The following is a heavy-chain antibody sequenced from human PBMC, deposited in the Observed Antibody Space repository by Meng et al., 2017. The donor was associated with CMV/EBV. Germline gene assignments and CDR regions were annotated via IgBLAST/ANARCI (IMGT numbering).Heavy chain of an antibody. CDR2: IYYSGST. Sequence: LRLSCTVSGGSISSGGYYWSWIRQHPGKGLEWIGYIYYSGSTYYNPSLKSRVTISVDTSKNQFSLKLSSVTAADTAVYYCARGVKGYCSSTSCYTGYYYDEEGRDVGGQGTTVTVSS. CDR1: GGSISSGGYY. D-gene: IGHD2-2*02. CDR3: ARGVKGYCSSTSCYTGYYYDEEGRDV. J-gene: IGHJ6*02. V-gene: IGHV4-31*03.